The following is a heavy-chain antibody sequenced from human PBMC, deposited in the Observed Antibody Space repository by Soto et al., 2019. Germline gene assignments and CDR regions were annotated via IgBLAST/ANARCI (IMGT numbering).Heavy chain of an antibody. D-gene: IGHD3-22*01. CDR2: IIPIFSTP. Sequence: QVQLVQSGAEVKKPGSSVKVSCKTSGGTFGSYAISWVRQAPGQGLEWMGGIIPIFSTPNYAQKFQGRVTSTADESTSTAYMELSSLRSEDTAVYYCARPIQYYFDTSAQSAWFDPWGQGTLVTVSS. J-gene: IGHJ5*02. V-gene: IGHV1-69*12. CDR1: GGTFGSYA. CDR3: ARPIQYYFDTSAQSAWFDP.